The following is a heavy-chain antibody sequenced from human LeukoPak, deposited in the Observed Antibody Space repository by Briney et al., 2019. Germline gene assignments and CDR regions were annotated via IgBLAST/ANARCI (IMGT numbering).Heavy chain of an antibody. J-gene: IGHJ4*02. Sequence: ASVKVSCKASGYTFTSYAMHWVRQAPGQRPEWMGWINTANGNTKYSQKFQGRVSITRDTSASTAYMELSSLRSEDTAVYYCARGTSTWYEDCWGQGTLVTVPS. CDR3: ARGTSTWYEDC. V-gene: IGHV1-3*04. CDR2: INTANGNT. D-gene: IGHD6-13*01. CDR1: GYTFTSYA.